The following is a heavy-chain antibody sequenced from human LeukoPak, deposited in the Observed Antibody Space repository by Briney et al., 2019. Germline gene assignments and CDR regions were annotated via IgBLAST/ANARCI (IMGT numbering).Heavy chain of an antibody. CDR3: ASSLGYCSSTSCPPFDY. CDR1: GYTFTSYY. J-gene: IGHJ4*02. D-gene: IGHD2-2*01. CDR2: INPSGGST. V-gene: IGHV1-46*03. Sequence: ASVKVSCKASGYTFTSYYMHWVRQAPGQGLEWMGIINPSGGSTSYAQKFQGRVTMTRDTSTSTVYMELSSLRSEDTAVYYCASSLGYCSSTSCPPFDYWGQGTLVTVSP.